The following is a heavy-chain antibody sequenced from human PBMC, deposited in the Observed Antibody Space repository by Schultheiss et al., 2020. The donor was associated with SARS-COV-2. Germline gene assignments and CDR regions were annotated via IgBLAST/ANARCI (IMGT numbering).Heavy chain of an antibody. CDR1: GGSISSSY. V-gene: IGHV4-4*07. CDR3: ARQGPTVVTGPFDY. J-gene: IGHJ4*02. D-gene: IGHD4-23*01. CDR2: IYTSGST. Sequence: SETLSLTCTVSGGSISSSYWSWIRQPAGKGLEWIGRIYTSGSTNYNPSLKSRVTMSVDTSKNQFSLKLSSVTAADTAVYYCARQGPTVVTGPFDYWGQGTLVTVSS.